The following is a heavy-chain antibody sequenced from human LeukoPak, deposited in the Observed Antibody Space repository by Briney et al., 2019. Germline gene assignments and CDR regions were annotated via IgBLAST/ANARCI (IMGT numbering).Heavy chain of an antibody. V-gene: IGHV3-9*01. Sequence: GGSLRLSCAASGFTFDDYAMHWVRQAPGKGLEWVSGISWNSGSIGYADSVKGRFTISRDNAKNSLYLQMNSLRAEDTALYYCAKDAGYDYVWGRGPTFDYWGQGTLVTVSS. D-gene: IGHD3-16*01. CDR1: GFTFDDYA. CDR3: AKDAGYDYVWGRGPTFDY. J-gene: IGHJ4*02. CDR2: ISWNSGSI.